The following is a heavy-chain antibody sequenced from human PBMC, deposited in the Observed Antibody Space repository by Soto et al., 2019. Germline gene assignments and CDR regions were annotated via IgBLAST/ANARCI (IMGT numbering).Heavy chain of an antibody. CDR1: GGTFSSYA. D-gene: IGHD2-2*01. J-gene: IGHJ4*02. CDR3: ARDTTPYCSSTSCYAVLFDY. Sequence: GASVKVSCKASGGTFSSYAISWVRQAPGQGLEWMGGIIPIFGTANYAQKFQGRVTITADESTSTAYMELSGLRSEDTAVYYCARDTTPYCSSTSCYAVLFDYWGQGTLVTVSS. CDR2: IIPIFGTA. V-gene: IGHV1-69*13.